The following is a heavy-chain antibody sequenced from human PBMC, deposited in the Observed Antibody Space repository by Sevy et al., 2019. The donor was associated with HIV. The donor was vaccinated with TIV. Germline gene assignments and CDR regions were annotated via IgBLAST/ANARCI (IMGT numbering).Heavy chain of an antibody. CDR1: GGSISSSNW. CDR2: IYHRGST. D-gene: IGHD2-21*01. V-gene: IGHV4-4*02. J-gene: IGHJ6*02. Sequence: SETLSLTCVVSGGSISSSNWWRWVRQPAGKGLEWIGEIYHRGSTNYNPSLESRVSISIDKSKNHFSLKVNSVTAADTAVYYCARDDSALYSYGLDLWGQGTTVTVSS. CDR3: ARDDSALYSYGLDL.